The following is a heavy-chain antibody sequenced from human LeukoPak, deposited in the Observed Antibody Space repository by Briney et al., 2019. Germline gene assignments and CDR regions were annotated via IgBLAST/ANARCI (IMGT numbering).Heavy chain of an antibody. J-gene: IGHJ4*02. CDR3: ARDWLDYYFDY. V-gene: IGHV3-7*03. CDR2: IKQDGSEK. CDR1: GFTFSSYW. Sequence: PGGSLRLSCAASGFTFSSYWMSWVRQAPGKGLEWVANIKQDGSEKYYVDTVKGRFTISRDNAKNSLYLQMNSLRAEDTAVYYCARDWLDYYFDYWGQGTLVTVSS. D-gene: IGHD3-22*01.